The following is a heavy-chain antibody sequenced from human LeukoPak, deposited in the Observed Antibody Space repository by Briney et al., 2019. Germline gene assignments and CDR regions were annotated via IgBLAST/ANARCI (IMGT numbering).Heavy chain of an antibody. CDR2: IYYSGST. J-gene: IGHJ4*02. CDR3: ARVPLWSYFDY. V-gene: IGHV4-59*01. Sequence: SETLSLTCTVSGGSISSYYWSWIRQPPGKGLEWIGYIYYSGSTNYNPSLKSRVTISVDTSKNQFSLKLSSVTAADTAVYYCARVPLWSYFDYWGQGTLVTVSS. D-gene: IGHD5-18*01. CDR1: GGSISSYY.